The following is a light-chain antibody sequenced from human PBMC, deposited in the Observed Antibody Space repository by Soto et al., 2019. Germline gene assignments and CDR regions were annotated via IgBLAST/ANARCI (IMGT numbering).Light chain of an antibody. CDR3: QQYGSWT. Sequence: EIVLTQSPGTLSLSPGERATLSCRASQSVSSSYLAWYQQKPGQAPRLLIYGASSSATGIPDRFSGSGSGTDFPLTISRLEPEDFAVYYCQQYGSWTFGQGTKVEIK. CDR2: GAS. J-gene: IGKJ1*01. CDR1: QSVSSSY. V-gene: IGKV3-20*01.